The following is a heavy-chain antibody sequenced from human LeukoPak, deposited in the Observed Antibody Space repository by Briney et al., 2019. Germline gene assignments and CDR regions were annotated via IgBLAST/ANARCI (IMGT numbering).Heavy chain of an antibody. CDR3: ARLVSGYSYGHGAFDI. J-gene: IGHJ3*02. V-gene: IGHV3-48*03. D-gene: IGHD5-18*01. CDR1: GFTFSSYE. CDR2: ISSSGSTI. Sequence: PGGSLRPSCAASGFTFSSYEMNWVRQAPGKGLEWVSYISSSGSTIYYADSVKGRFTISRDNAKNSLYLQMNSLRAEDTAVYYCARLVSGYSYGHGAFDIWGQGTMVTVSS.